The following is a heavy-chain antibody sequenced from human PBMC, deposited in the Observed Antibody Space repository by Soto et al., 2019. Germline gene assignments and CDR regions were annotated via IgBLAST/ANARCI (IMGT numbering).Heavy chain of an antibody. V-gene: IGHV4-30-2*01. CDR1: GDSISSGGYS. CDR3: ARSSTSANYLDY. D-gene: IGHD2-2*01. CDR2: IYQSGST. J-gene: IGHJ4*02. Sequence: PSETLSLTCAVSGDSISSGGYSWTWIRQPPGKGLEWIGYIYQSGSTLYNPSLESRVTISVDTSKNQFSLKLSSVTAADTAVYYCARSSTSANYLDYWGQGTLVTVSS.